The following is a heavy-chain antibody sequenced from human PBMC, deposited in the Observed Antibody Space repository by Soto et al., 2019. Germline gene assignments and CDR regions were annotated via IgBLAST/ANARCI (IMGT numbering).Heavy chain of an antibody. J-gene: IGHJ5*02. CDR1: GFAFRHNY. D-gene: IGHD1-26*01. CDR2: ISTSGSPA. V-gene: IGHV3-11*01. Sequence: PGGSLRLSCTVSGFAFRHNYLTWIRQAPGKGLEWLSYISTSGSPAYYADSVKGRFTISTDNAKKSLYLQMDSLRAEDTGVYCCATRGIYYQAWGQGTLGTVSS. CDR3: ATRGIYYQA.